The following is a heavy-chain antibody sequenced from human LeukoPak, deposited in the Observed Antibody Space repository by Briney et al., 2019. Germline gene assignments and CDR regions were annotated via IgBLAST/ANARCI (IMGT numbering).Heavy chain of an antibody. CDR1: GFTFSSYG. Sequence: GGSLRLSCAASGFTFSSYGMHWVRQAPGKGLEWVAVISYDGSNKYYADSVKGRFTISRDNSKNTLYLQMNSLRAEDTAVYYCAKIYDSSGYLFDYWGQGTLVTVSS. V-gene: IGHV3-30*18. CDR3: AKIYDSSGYLFDY. J-gene: IGHJ4*02. D-gene: IGHD3-22*01. CDR2: ISYDGSNK.